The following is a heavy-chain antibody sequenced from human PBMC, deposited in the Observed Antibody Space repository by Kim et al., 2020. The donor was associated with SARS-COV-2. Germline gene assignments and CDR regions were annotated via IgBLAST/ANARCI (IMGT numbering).Heavy chain of an antibody. Sequence: YYADSVKGRFTISRDNSKNTLYLQMNSLRAEDTAVYYCARGLVEAFRFDYWGQGTLVTVSS. CDR3: ARGLVEAFRFDY. V-gene: IGHV3-66*01. D-gene: IGHD2-15*01. J-gene: IGHJ4*02.